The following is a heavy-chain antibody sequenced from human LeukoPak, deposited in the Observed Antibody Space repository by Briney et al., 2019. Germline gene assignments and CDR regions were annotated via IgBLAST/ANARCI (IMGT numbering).Heavy chain of an antibody. V-gene: IGHV3-64D*09. CDR3: VKDLRSDFMGVLSRYLSY. CDR1: GFTFSSFA. Sequence: RGGSLRLSCSASGFTFSSFAMHWVRQAPGKGLEYVAAISRNGGSTYYADSVKGRFTISRDNSKNTLYLQMSSLRAEDTAVYLCVKDLRSDFMGVLSRYLSYWGQGTLVTVSS. J-gene: IGHJ4*02. D-gene: IGHD2/OR15-2a*01. CDR2: ISRNGGST.